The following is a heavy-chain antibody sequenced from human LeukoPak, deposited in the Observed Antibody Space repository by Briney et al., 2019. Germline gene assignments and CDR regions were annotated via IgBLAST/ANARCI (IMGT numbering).Heavy chain of an antibody. V-gene: IGHV4-4*07. CDR3: ARDSDTAMAYNWFDP. J-gene: IGHJ5*02. D-gene: IGHD5-18*01. CDR2: IYTSGST. CDR1: GGSTSSYY. Sequence: SETLSLTCTVSGGSTSSYYWSWIRQPAGKGLEWIGRIYTSGSTNYNPSLKSRVTMSVDTSKNQFSLKLSSVTAADTAVYYCARDSDTAMAYNWFDPWGQGTLVTVSS.